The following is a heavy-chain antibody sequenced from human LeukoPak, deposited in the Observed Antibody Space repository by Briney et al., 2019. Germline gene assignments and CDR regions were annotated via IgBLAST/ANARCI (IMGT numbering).Heavy chain of an antibody. J-gene: IGHJ4*02. CDR1: GFTFSSYS. Sequence: PGGSLRLSCAASGFTFSSYSMNWVRQAPGKGLEWVSYISSSSSTIYYADSVKGRFTISRDNAKNSLYLQMNSLKTEDTAVYYCTTDFRLLWFGELSDFDYWGQGTLVTVSS. D-gene: IGHD3-10*01. V-gene: IGHV3-48*01. CDR2: ISSSSSTI. CDR3: TTDFRLLWFGELSDFDY.